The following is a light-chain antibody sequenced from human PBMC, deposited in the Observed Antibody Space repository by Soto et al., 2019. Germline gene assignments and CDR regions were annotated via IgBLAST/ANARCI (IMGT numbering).Light chain of an antibody. CDR1: QSVSSTL. Sequence: ELVLTQSPVALSLSSGERATLSCRASQSVSSTLLTWYQQKPGQAPRLLIYGVSSRATGIPDRFSGSGSGTDFTLTISRVEPEDFAVYFCQHYGDASRTFGHGSRVEIK. V-gene: IGKV3-20*01. CDR2: GVS. CDR3: QHYGDASRT. J-gene: IGKJ1*01.